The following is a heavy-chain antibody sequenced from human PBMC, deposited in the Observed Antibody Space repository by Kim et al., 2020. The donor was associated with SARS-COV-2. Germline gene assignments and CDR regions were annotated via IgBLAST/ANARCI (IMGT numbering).Heavy chain of an antibody. CDR3: ARDRAAGLDY. V-gene: IGHV4-31*02. CDR2: T. Sequence: TYYNPSLKSRVTNSVDTSKNHFYLKLSSVTAADTAVYYCARDRAAGLDYWGQGTLITVSS. J-gene: IGHJ4*02. D-gene: IGHD6-13*01.